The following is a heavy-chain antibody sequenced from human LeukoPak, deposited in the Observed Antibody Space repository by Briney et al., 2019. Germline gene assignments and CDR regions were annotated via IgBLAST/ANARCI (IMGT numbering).Heavy chain of an antibody. J-gene: IGHJ6*03. CDR1: GGSISSSNW. CDR2: IYHSGST. Sequence: SETLSLTCAVSGGSISSSNWWSWVRQPPGKGLEWIGEIYHSGSTNYNPSLKSRVTISVDKSKNQFSLKLSSVTAADTAVYYCASSVEGYYYYYMDVWGRGATVTISS. V-gene: IGHV4-4*02. D-gene: IGHD3-3*01. CDR3: ASSVEGYYYYYMDV.